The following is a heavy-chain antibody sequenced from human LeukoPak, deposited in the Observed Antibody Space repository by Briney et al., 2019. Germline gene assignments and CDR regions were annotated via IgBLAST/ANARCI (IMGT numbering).Heavy chain of an antibody. V-gene: IGHV4-38-2*02. CDR3: ASTTASVAIYYFDY. CDR1: GYSISSGYY. CDR2: IYHSGST. J-gene: IGHJ4*02. D-gene: IGHD1-14*01. Sequence: SETLSLTCTVSGYSISSGYYWGWIRQPPGKGLEWIGSIYHSGSTYYNPSLKSRVTISVDTSKNQFSLKLSSVTAADTAVYYCASTTASVAIYYFDYWGQGTLVTVSS.